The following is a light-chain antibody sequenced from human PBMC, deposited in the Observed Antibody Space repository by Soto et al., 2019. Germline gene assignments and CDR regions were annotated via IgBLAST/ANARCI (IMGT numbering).Light chain of an antibody. CDR1: QSVSSSY. Sequence: EIVLTQSPGTLSLSPGERATLSCRASQSVSSSYLAWYQQKPGQAPRLLIDGASCRATGIPDRFSGSGSGTDFTLTISRLEPEDFAVYYCQQYGSSPWTFGQGAKVEIK. CDR2: GAS. V-gene: IGKV3-20*01. CDR3: QQYGSSPWT. J-gene: IGKJ1*01.